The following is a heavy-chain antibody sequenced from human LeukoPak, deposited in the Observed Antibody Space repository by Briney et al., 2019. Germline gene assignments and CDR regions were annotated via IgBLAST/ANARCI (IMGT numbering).Heavy chain of an antibody. J-gene: IGHJ4*02. CDR1: GYSFTGYY. CDR3: ATVASIRRFYFDF. D-gene: IGHD3-3*01. V-gene: IGHV1-2*02. Sequence: ASVKVSCKASGYSFTGYYIHWLRQAPGQGLEWMGWINPDSGDTEYSQRFQGRITLTSDTSITTAYMELRSLTSDDTAIFYCATVASIRRFYFDFWGQGTLVTVSS. CDR2: INPDSGDT.